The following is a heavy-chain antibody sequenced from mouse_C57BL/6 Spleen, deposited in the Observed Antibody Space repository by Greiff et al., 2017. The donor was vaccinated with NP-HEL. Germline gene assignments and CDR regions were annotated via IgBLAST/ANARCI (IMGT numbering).Heavy chain of an antibody. CDR3: ARWYYGLDY. Sequence: VQLQQPGAELVRPGTSVKLSCKASGYTFTSYWMHWVKQRPGQGLEWIGVIDPSDSYTNYNQKFKGKATLTVDTSSSTAYMQLSSLTSEDSAVYYCARWYYGLDYWGQGTTLTVSS. V-gene: IGHV1-59*01. D-gene: IGHD1-2*01. J-gene: IGHJ2*01. CDR1: GYTFTSYW. CDR2: IDPSDSYT.